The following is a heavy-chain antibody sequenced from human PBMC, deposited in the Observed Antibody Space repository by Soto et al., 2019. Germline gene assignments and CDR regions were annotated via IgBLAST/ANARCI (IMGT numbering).Heavy chain of an antibody. V-gene: IGHV3-21*01. D-gene: IGHD2-15*01. CDR3: ARDGDCSGGSCYSAYYYGMDV. CDR1: GFTFSSYS. J-gene: IGHJ6*02. Sequence: PGGSLRLSCAASGFTFSSYSMNWVRQAPGKGLEWVSSISSSSSYIYYADSVKGRFTISRDNAKNSLYLQMTSLRAEDTAVYYCARDGDCSGGSCYSAYYYGMDVWGQGTTVTVSS. CDR2: ISSSSSYI.